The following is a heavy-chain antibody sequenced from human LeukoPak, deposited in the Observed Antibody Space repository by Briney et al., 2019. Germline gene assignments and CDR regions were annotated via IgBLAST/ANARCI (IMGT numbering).Heavy chain of an antibody. CDR1: GFPFSSYP. CDR3: VKEISGYYAY. CDR2: ISSNGGST. Sequence: GSLSLSCSASGFPFSSYPMHWVRQAPGKGLEYVSAISSNGGSTYYADSVKGRFTISRDNSKNTLSLQMSSLRAEDTAVYYCVKEISGYYAYWGQGTLVTVSS. V-gene: IGHV3-64D*06. J-gene: IGHJ4*02. D-gene: IGHD3-22*01.